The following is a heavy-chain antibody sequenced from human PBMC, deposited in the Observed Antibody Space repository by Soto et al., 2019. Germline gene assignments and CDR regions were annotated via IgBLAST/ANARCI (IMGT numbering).Heavy chain of an antibody. J-gene: IGHJ4*02. V-gene: IGHV3-30*18. Sequence: QVQLVESGGGVVQPGRSLRLSCVASGFTFSNYAMLWVRQAPGKGLEWVAVVSKDGDTKYYADSVKGRFTISRDNSKITLYLQMNSLRAEDTAVYYCAKDAAAAGTFDYWGQGTLVTVSS. D-gene: IGHD6-13*01. CDR1: GFTFSNYA. CDR3: AKDAAAAGTFDY. CDR2: VSKDGDTK.